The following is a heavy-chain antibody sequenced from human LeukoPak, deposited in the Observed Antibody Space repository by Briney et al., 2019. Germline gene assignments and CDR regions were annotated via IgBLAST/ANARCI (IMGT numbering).Heavy chain of an antibody. CDR1: GFTFSDYD. J-gene: IGHJ4*02. V-gene: IGHV3-48*02. D-gene: IGHD5-18*01. CDR2: ISSRSSTI. Sequence: GGSLRLSCTASGFTFSDYDMNWVRQAPGKGLEWISYISSRSSTIYYADSVKGRFTISRDNAQNSLHLQMNSLRDEDTAVYYCARDVDTGLVTPPLDCWGQGTLVTVSS. CDR3: ARDVDTGLVTPPLDC.